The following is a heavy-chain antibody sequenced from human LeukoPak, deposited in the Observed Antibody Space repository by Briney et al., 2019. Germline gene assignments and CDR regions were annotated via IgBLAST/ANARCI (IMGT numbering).Heavy chain of an antibody. CDR2: IYYSGST. CDR1: GGSISSYY. CDR3: AGGSYYYGMDV. J-gene: IGHJ6*02. V-gene: IGHV4-59*01. Sequence: SETLSLTCTVSGGSISSYYWSWIRQPPGKGLEWIGYIYYSGSTDYNPSLKSRVTISVDTSKNQFSLKLSSVTAADTAVYYCAGGSYYYGMDVWGQGTTVTVSS.